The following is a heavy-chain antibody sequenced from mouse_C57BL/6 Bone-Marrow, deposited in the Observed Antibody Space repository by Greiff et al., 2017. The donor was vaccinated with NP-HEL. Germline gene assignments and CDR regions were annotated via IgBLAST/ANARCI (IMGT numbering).Heavy chain of an antibody. J-gene: IGHJ3*01. CDR2: IDPSDSYT. CDR1: GYTFTSYW. Sequence: QVQLQQPGAELVMPGASVKLSCKASGYTFTSYWMHWVKQRPGQGLEWIGEIDPSDSYTNYNQKFKGKSTLTVDKSSSTAYMQLSSLTSEDSAVYDCSGCCYCDDSSHWGQGTLVTVSA. V-gene: IGHV1-69*01. D-gene: IGHD1-1*01. CDR3: SGCCYCDDSSH.